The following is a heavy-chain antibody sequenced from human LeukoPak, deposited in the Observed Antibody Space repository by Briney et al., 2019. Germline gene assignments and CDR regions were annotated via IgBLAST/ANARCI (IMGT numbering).Heavy chain of an antibody. CDR1: GYTFTGYN. J-gene: IGHJ4*02. V-gene: IGHV1-2*02. Sequence: ASVKVSCKASGYTFTGYNIHWVRQAPGQGLEWMGWINPNSGGTNYAQKFQGRVTMTRDTSISTAYMELNRLRSDDTAVYYCARGQYYSPHFDYWGQGTLVTVSS. D-gene: IGHD2-21*01. CDR2: INPNSGGT. CDR3: ARGQYYSPHFDY.